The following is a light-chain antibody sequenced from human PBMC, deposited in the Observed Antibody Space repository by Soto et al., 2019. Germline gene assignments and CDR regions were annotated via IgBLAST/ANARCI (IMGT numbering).Light chain of an antibody. CDR1: QSVTTN. V-gene: IGKV3-15*01. Sequence: TVMTQSPATLSVSPGERATLSCRASQSVTTNLAWYQQKPGQAPRLLIFGASTRATGIPARFSGSGSGTEFTLTISSLQSEDFAVYYCQQYDNWPLYTFGQGTKLEIK. J-gene: IGKJ2*01. CDR3: QQYDNWPLYT. CDR2: GAS.